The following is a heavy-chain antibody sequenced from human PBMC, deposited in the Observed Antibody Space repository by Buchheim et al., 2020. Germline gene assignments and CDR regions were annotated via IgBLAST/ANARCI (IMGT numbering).Heavy chain of an antibody. CDR1: GFTFSSYA. J-gene: IGHJ4*02. V-gene: IGHV3-23*04. Sequence: EVQLVESGGGLVQPGGSLRLSCAASGFTFSSYAINWVRQAPGKGLEWVSAISGDGDTTYYADSVRGRFTISRDNSKNKLVLQMNSLRAEDTAVYFCAKSRWLATVEDFYFDYWGQGTL. CDR2: ISGDGDTT. CDR3: AKSRWLATVEDFYFDY. D-gene: IGHD5-12*01.